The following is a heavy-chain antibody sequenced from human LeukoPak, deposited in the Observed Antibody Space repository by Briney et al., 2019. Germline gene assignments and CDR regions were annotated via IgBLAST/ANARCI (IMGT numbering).Heavy chain of an antibody. CDR3: ARTAARRFDY. CDR1: GYTFPSYF. CDR2: INPTGGST. J-gene: IGHJ4*02. Sequence: ASVKVSCKASGYTFPSYFMHWVRQAPGQGLEWIGIINPTGGSTTYARKFQGRVTMTRDTSTSTVYMELSSLRSDDTAVYYCARTAARRFDYWGQGTLVTVSS. D-gene: IGHD6-6*01. V-gene: IGHV1-46*01.